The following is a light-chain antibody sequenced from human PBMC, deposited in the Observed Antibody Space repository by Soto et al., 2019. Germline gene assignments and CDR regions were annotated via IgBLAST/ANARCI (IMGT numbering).Light chain of an antibody. Sequence: EIVLTQSPGTLSLSPGERATLSCRASQSVSSSYLAWYLQKPGQAPRLLIYGASSMATGIPDRFSGSGSGTDFTLTISRLEPEDVAVYYCQQYGSSRTFGQGTKVEIK. J-gene: IGKJ1*01. V-gene: IGKV3-20*01. CDR2: GAS. CDR3: QQYGSSRT. CDR1: QSVSSSY.